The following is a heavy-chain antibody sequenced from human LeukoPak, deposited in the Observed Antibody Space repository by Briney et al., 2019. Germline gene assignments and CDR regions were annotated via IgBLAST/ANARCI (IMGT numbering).Heavy chain of an antibody. Sequence: PGGSLRLSCAASGFTFSSYWMHWVRQAPGKGLVWVSRINSDGSSTSYADSVKGRFTISRDNAKNSVYLQMNSLRAEDTAVYYCARQHTVVTPVGYWGQGTLVTVSS. CDR3: ARQHTVVTPVGY. CDR2: INSDGSST. J-gene: IGHJ4*02. CDR1: GFTFSSYW. D-gene: IGHD4-23*01. V-gene: IGHV3-74*01.